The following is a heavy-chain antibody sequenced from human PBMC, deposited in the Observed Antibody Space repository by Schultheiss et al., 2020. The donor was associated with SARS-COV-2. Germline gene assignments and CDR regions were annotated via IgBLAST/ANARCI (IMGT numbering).Heavy chain of an antibody. CDR3: ARLDSSGWLHGDFQH. CDR2: IYPGDSDT. CDR1: GYNFDTYW. V-gene: IGHV5-51*01. D-gene: IGHD6-19*01. Sequence: GGSLRLSCKGSGYNFDTYWIGWVRQMPGKGLEWMGIIYPGDSDTRYSPSFQGQVNMSADKSISTAYLQWSSLKASDTAMYYCARLDSSGWLHGDFQHWGQGTLDTVSS. J-gene: IGHJ1*01.